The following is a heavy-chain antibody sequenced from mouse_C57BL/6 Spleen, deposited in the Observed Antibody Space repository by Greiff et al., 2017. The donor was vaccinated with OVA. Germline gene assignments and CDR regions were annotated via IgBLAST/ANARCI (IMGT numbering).Heavy chain of an antibody. Sequence: DVKLQESGGGLVKPGGSLKLSCAASGFTFSDYGMHWVRQAPEKGLEWVAYISSGSSTIYYADTVKGRFTISRDNAKNTLFLQMTSLRSEDTAMYYCARWGLGSFDYWGQGTTLTVSS. V-gene: IGHV5-17*01. CDR2: ISSGSSTI. CDR3: ARWGLGSFDY. D-gene: IGHD3-3*01. CDR1: GFTFSDYG. J-gene: IGHJ2*01.